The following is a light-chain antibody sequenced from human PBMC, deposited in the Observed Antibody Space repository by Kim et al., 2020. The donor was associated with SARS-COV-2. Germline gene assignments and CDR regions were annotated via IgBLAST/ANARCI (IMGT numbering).Light chain of an antibody. V-gene: IGKV3-15*01. CDR3: QQYSDWPPFT. CDR1: QSVNSN. J-gene: IGKJ3*01. CDR2: GAS. Sequence: SPGESPTLSCRASQSVNSNLAWYQQKPAQPPRLLIYGASKRGIDVPDRFSGSGSGTDFTLTISSLQSEDFAVYYCQQYSDWPPFTFGPGTKVDIK.